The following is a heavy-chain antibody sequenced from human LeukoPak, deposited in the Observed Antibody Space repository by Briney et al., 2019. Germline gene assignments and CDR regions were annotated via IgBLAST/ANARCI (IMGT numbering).Heavy chain of an antibody. D-gene: IGHD3-3*01. V-gene: IGHV3-43*02. J-gene: IGHJ4*02. CDR2: IREDGRTT. Sequence: PGGSLRLSCAASGFTFDVYAMHWVGQAPGKGLEWVSLIREDGRTTYYVDTVKGRFAISRDNSKKSLYLRINSLRTEDTALYYCAKTRRSGTEYADFDHWGQGTLVTVSS. CDR1: GFTFDVYA. CDR3: AKTRRSGTEYADFDH.